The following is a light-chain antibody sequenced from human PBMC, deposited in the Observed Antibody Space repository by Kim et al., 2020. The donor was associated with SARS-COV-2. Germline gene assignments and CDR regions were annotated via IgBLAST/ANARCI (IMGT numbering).Light chain of an antibody. V-gene: IGLV1-44*01. CDR3: ATWDDSLDVWM. CDR1: SSNIGSNT. CDR2: TDD. Sequence: QSVLTQPPSASGTPGQRVTISCSGSSSNIGSNTVNWYQQFPGTAPQLLIDTDDRRPSGVSDRVSRSKSGTSASLAISALRSEDEADYYCATWDDSLDVWMFGGGTKLTVL. J-gene: IGLJ3*02.